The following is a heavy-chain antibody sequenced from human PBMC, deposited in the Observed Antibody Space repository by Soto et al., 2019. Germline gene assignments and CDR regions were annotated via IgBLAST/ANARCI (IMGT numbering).Heavy chain of an antibody. CDR3: ARETLYIAIDH. Sequence: SETLSLTCTVSGGSISIYYWSWIRQPPGKGLEWIGYIYYSGSTNYNPSLKSRVTISVDTSKNRFSLKLSSVTAADTAVYYCARETLYIAIDHWGQGTLVTVSS. CDR2: IYYSGST. V-gene: IGHV4-59*01. CDR1: GGSISIYY. J-gene: IGHJ5*02. D-gene: IGHD3-16*02.